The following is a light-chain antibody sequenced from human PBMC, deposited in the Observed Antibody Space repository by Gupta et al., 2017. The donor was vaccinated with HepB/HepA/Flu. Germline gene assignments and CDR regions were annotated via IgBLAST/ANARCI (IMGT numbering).Light chain of an antibody. CDR3: QQYGSSPRT. V-gene: IGKV3-20*01. Sequence: EIVFTQSPGPLSLSPGERVTLSCRASQSVSSTYLAWYQQKPGQAPRLLSHAASIRATGIPDRFSGSGSGTDFTLTISSLDPEDFGMYYCQQYGSSPRTFGQGTKVEIK. CDR1: QSVSSTY. J-gene: IGKJ1*01. CDR2: AAS.